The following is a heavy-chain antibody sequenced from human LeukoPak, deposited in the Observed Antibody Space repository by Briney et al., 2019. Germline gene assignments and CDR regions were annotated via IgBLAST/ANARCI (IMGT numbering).Heavy chain of an antibody. CDR1: GFTFPSNT. Sequence: PGGSLRLSCAASGFTFPSNTMSWVRQAPGKGLECVSFIRDGGDNSYYADSVKGRFTSSRANSKNMLYLQMNSLRAEDTAIYYCAKGSGSASARLDFWGEGTLVTVSS. CDR3: AKGSGSASARLDF. J-gene: IGHJ4*02. CDR2: IRDGGDNS. V-gene: IGHV3-23*01. D-gene: IGHD6-19*01.